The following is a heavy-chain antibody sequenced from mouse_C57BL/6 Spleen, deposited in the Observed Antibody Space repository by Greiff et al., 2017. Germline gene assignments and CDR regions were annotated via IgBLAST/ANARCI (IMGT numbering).Heavy chain of an antibody. Sequence: QVQLQQSGAELVRPGASVKMSCKASGYTFTDYYINWVKQRPGQGLEWIGRIYPGSGNTYYNEKFKGKATLTAEKSSSTAYMQLSSLTSEDSAVYFCARWEHFDVWGTGTTVTVSS. CDR2: IYPGSGNT. CDR3: ARWEHFDV. V-gene: IGHV1-76*01. D-gene: IGHD4-1*01. J-gene: IGHJ1*03. CDR1: GYTFTDYY.